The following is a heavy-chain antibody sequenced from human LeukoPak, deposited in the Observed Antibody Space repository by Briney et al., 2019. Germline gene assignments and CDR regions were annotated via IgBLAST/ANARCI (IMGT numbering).Heavy chain of an antibody. D-gene: IGHD4-17*01. Sequence: PGGSLRLSCAASGFTFSSYAMIWVREAPGKALEWVSAISGSGGSTYYADSVKGRFTISRDNSKNTLYLQMNSLRAEDTAVYHCAKEGGDYGDDYYYYMDVWGKGTTVTVSS. V-gene: IGHV3-23*01. CDR3: AKEGGDYGDDYYYYMDV. CDR2: ISGSGGST. J-gene: IGHJ6*03. CDR1: GFTFSSYA.